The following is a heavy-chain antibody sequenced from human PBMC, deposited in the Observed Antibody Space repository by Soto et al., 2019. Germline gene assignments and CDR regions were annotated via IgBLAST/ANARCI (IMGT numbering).Heavy chain of an antibody. CDR3: ARPTLLMVYAPGRDAFDI. V-gene: IGHV3-48*01. CDR1: GFTFSSYS. Sequence: HPGGSLRLSCAASGFTFSSYSMNWVRQAPGKGLEWVSYISSSSSTIYYADSVKGRFTISRDNAKNSLYLQMNSLRAEDTAVYYCARPTLLMVYAPGRDAFDIWGQGTMVTVSS. CDR2: ISSSSSTI. J-gene: IGHJ3*02. D-gene: IGHD2-8*01.